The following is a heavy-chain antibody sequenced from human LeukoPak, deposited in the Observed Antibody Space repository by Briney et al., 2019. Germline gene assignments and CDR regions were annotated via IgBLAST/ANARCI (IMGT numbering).Heavy chain of an antibody. Sequence: TGGSLRLSCAASGFTFSGYWMHWVRQAPGKGLVWVSRFNSDGTSTSYADSVKGRFTISRDNAKNTLYLQMSSLRAEDTAVYYCARGKNGDSLFDYWGQGTLVTVSS. CDR2: FNSDGTST. CDR1: GFTFSGYW. V-gene: IGHV3-74*01. CDR3: ARGKNGDSLFDY. D-gene: IGHD4-17*01. J-gene: IGHJ4*02.